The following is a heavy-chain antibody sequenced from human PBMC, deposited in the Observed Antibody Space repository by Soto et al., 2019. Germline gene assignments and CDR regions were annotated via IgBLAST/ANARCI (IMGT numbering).Heavy chain of an antibody. V-gene: IGHV3-7*05. J-gene: IGHJ4*02. Sequence: PGGSLRLSCVVSGFSLSGYWMSWVRQAPGKGLEWVANINEDGTTTYYVDSVKGRFTISRDNAKTSLYLQMNSLRAEDTAFHYCAKDSISDRETFNVDSWGQGTLVTVSS. CDR2: INEDGTTT. CDR1: GFSLSGYW. CDR3: AKDSISDRETFNVDS. D-gene: IGHD1-26*01.